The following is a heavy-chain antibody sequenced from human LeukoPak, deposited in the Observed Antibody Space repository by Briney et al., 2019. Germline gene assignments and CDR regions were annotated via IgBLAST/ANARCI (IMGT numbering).Heavy chain of an antibody. J-gene: IGHJ6*03. Sequence: SETLSLTCTVSGGSISSYHWSWIRQPPGKGLEWIGYIYYSGSTNYNPSLKSRVTISVDTSKNQFSLKLSSVTAADTAVYYCARYYYDSSGPLQTYYYYYMDVWGKGTTVTVSS. CDR3: ARYYYDSSGPLQTYYYYYMDV. V-gene: IGHV4-59*01. D-gene: IGHD3-22*01. CDR2: IYYSGST. CDR1: GGSISSYH.